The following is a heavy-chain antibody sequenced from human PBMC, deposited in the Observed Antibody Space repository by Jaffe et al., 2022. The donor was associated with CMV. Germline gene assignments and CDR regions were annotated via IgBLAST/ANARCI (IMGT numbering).Heavy chain of an antibody. J-gene: IGHJ3*02. CDR1: GFTFSSYG. V-gene: IGHV3-33*08. D-gene: IGHD3-10*02. CDR2: IWYDGSNK. Sequence: QVQLVESGGGVVQPGRSLRLSCAASGFTFSSYGMHWVRQAPGKGLEWVAVIWYDGSNKYYADSVKGRFTISRDNSKNTLYLQMNSLRAEDTAVYYCARDSYEAMFFSSAFDIWGQGTMVTVSS. CDR3: ARDSYEAMFFSSAFDI.